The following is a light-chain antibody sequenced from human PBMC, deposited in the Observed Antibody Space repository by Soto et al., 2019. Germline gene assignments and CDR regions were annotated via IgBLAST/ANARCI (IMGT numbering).Light chain of an antibody. Sequence: DIQMTQSPSTLSASVGDRVTITCRASQSISSWLAWYQQKPGKAPKLLIYDASSLESGVPSRFSGSGSGTEFTLTISSLQPADFAPYYCQQLWTFGQGTKVEIK. CDR3: QQLWT. J-gene: IGKJ1*01. CDR1: QSISSW. CDR2: DAS. V-gene: IGKV1-5*01.